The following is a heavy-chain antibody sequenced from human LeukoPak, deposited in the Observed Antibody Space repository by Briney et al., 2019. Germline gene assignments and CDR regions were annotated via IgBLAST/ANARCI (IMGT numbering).Heavy chain of an antibody. D-gene: IGHD6-19*01. V-gene: IGHV1-69*01. CDR1: GGTFSSYA. CDR2: IIPIFGTA. Sequence: SVKVSCKASGGTFSSYAISWVRQAPGQGLEWMGGIIPIFGTANYAQKFQGRVTITADESTSTAYMELSSLRSEDTAVYYCARDTIAVAKNYGMDVWGQGTMVTVSS. CDR3: ARDTIAVAKNYGMDV. J-gene: IGHJ6*02.